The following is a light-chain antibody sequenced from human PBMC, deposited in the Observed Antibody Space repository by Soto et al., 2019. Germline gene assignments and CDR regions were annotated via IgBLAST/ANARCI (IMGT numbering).Light chain of an antibody. CDR3: QQYSGSPT. V-gene: IGKV3-20*01. Sequence: EIVLTQSPGTLSLSPGEGATLSCRASQSVDSNYLAWYQQKPGQPPRRLIYVASSRSTGIPDRFTGSGSGTDYTLTISRLEPEDFAVYYCQQYSGSPTFGEGTRLEIK. CDR1: QSVDSNY. J-gene: IGKJ5*01. CDR2: VAS.